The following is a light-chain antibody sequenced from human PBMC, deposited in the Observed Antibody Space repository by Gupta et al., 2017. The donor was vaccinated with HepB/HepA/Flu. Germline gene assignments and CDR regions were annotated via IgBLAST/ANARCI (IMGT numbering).Light chain of an antibody. CDR1: QSVSNE. CDR2: DIF. Sequence: EIVLTHSPGTLSLSPGERATLSCRASQSVSNELASYQHKPGQAPRHLIYDIFTRGTGIPARFSGSGSGTEFTLTISALEPEDSAVYYCQQRRDWPITFGGGTKVEIK. V-gene: IGKV3-11*01. J-gene: IGKJ4*01. CDR3: QQRRDWPIT.